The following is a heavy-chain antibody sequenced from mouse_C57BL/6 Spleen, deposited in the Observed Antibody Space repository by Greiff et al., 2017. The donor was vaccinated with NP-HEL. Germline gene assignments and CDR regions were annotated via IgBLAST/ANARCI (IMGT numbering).Heavy chain of an antibody. D-gene: IGHD2-5*01. CDR2: IDPSDSYT. Sequence: QVQLQQPGAELVMPGASVKLSCKASGYTFTSYWMHWVKQRPGQGLEWIGEIDPSDSYTNYNQKFKGKSTLTVDKSSSTAYMQLSSLTSEDSAVYYCARSYYINYGFAYWGQGTLVTFSA. CDR3: ARSYYINYGFAY. V-gene: IGHV1-69*01. CDR1: GYTFTSYW. J-gene: IGHJ3*01.